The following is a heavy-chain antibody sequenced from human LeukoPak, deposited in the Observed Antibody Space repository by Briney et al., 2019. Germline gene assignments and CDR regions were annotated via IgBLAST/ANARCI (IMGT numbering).Heavy chain of an antibody. Sequence: SETLSLTCTVSGGSISSSSYYWGWIRQPPGQGLEWIGSIYYSGSTYYNPSLKSRVTISVDTSKNQFSLKLSSVTAADTAVYYCAREAKGPAYYYGSGSYYKSDDYWGQGTLSPSPQ. CDR3: AREAKGPAYYYGSGSYYKSDDY. V-gene: IGHV4-39*02. CDR1: GGSISSSSYY. D-gene: IGHD3-10*01. CDR2: IYYSGST. J-gene: IGHJ4*02.